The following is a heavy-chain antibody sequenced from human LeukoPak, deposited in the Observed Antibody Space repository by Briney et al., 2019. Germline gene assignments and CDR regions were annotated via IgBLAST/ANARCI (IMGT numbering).Heavy chain of an antibody. J-gene: IGHJ4*02. CDR1: GFSFSSYW. V-gene: IGHV3-74*01. Sequence: PGGSPRLSCAASGFSFSSYWMYWVRQAPGKGLVWVSRVDTDGSSTIYADPVKGRFTISRDNAKNTLYLQMSSLRAEDTAVYYCARLGGGNYFDYWGQGTLVTVSS. CDR2: VDTDGSST. CDR3: ARLGGGNYFDY.